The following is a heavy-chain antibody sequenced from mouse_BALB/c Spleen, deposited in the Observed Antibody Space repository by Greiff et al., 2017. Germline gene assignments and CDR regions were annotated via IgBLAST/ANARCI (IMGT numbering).Heavy chain of an antibody. J-gene: IGHJ4*01. Sequence: VKLMESGPGLVAPSQSLSITCTVSGFSLTSYGVHWVRQPPGKGLEWLGVIWAGGSTNYNSALMSRLSISKDNSKSQVFLKMNSLQTDDTAMYYCARGDGYYGGSAMDYWGQGTSVTVSS. CDR2: IWAGGST. V-gene: IGHV2-9*02. CDR3: ARGDGYYGGSAMDY. D-gene: IGHD2-3*01. CDR1: GFSLTSYG.